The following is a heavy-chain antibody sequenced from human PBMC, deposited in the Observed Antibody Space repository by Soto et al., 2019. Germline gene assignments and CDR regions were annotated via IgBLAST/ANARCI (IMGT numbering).Heavy chain of an antibody. V-gene: IGHV1-69*06. D-gene: IGHD6-19*01. J-gene: IGHJ4*02. CDR1: GVSFSTLG. Sequence: SVKVSCKASGVSFSTLGINWVRQAPGQGLEWMGGIIPLFGKARYAETSQGRVTITADTSTGTAYMEVSSLRSDDTAVFYCATAHNSGWYFFDYWGPGTLVTVSS. CDR3: ATAHNSGWYFFDY. CDR2: IIPLFGKA.